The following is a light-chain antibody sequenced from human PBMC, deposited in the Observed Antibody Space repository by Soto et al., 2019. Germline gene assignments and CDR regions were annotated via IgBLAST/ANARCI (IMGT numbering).Light chain of an antibody. V-gene: IGKV1-8*01. CDR1: QGISSY. CDR3: QQYYSYPRP. Sequence: AIRMTQSPSSLSASTGDRVTITCRASQGISSYLAWYQQKPGNAPKLLIYAASTLQSGVPSRFSGSGSGTDFTLTISCLQSEDFATYYCQQYYSYPRPFGQGTKLEIK. CDR2: AAS. J-gene: IGKJ2*01.